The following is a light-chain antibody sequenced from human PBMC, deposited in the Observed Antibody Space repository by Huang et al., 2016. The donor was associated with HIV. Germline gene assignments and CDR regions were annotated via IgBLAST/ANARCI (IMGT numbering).Light chain of an antibody. J-gene: IGKJ2*01. CDR2: GAS. CDR1: QSVSTDY. CDR3: QQYGGSLYT. Sequence: IVLTQSPGTLSLSPGERVTLSCRASQSVSTDYLAWYQQRPGQAPRLLIYGASSRATGIPERCSGSGSGTEFTLTISGLEHEDFAVYYCQQYGGSLYTFGQGTKLEIK. V-gene: IGKV3-20*01.